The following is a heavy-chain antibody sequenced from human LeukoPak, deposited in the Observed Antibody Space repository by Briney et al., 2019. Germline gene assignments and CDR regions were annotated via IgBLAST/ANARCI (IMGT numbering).Heavy chain of an antibody. J-gene: IGHJ6*03. CDR2: IYSDGTT. CDR3: ARDGVVSGSYAPGYYYYYMDV. D-gene: IGHD3-16*01. CDR1: GFNINYYY. Sequence: GGSLRLSCAASGFNINYYYMSWVRQSPGKGLEWVSVIYSDGTTYYTDSVKGRFTISRDNSKSTLYLQMTSLRAEDTAVYYCARDGVVSGSYAPGYYYYYMDVWGKGTTVTISS. V-gene: IGHV3-66*01.